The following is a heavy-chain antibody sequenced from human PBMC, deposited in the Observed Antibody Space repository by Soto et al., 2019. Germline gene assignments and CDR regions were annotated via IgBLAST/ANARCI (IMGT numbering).Heavy chain of an antibody. D-gene: IGHD3-3*01. CDR3: AKEPRNTIFGVVTYFDD. V-gene: IGHV3-23*01. CDR1: GFTFSSYA. J-gene: IGHJ4*02. CDR2: ISGSGGST. Sequence: GGSLRLSCAASGFTFSSYAMSWVRQAPGKGLEWVSAISGSGGSTYYADSVKGRFTISRDNSKNTLYLQMNSLRAEDTAVYYCAKEPRNTIFGVVTYFDDWGQGTLVTFSS.